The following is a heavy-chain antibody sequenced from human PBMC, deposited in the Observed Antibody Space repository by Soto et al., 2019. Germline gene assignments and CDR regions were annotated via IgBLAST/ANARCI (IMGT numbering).Heavy chain of an antibody. V-gene: IGHV4-59*12. CDR1: GGSISTYY. D-gene: IGHD2-8*01. CDR2: IDYSGRT. Sequence: QVQLQASGPGLVTPSETLSLTCTVSGGSISTYYWTWIRQSPEKGLEWLGNIDYSGRTNYSPSLNIRLTISLDTSKNQFSLKLRSVTAADTAVYYCARESRCVNGACGNVFDIWGRGTKVTVSS. CDR3: ARESRCVNGACGNVFDI. J-gene: IGHJ3*02.